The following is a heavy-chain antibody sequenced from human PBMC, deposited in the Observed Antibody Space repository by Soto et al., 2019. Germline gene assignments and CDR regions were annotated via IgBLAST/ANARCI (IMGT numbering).Heavy chain of an antibody. Sequence: RASVKVSCKASGYTFTGYYMHWVRQAPGQGLEWMGWINPNSGGTNYAQKFQGRVTMTRDTSISTAYMELSRLRSDDTAMYYCARSPFAGSDAFDIWGQGTMVTVSS. CDR2: INPNSGGT. CDR1: GYTFTGYY. J-gene: IGHJ3*02. D-gene: IGHD1-1*01. CDR3: ARSPFAGSDAFDI. V-gene: IGHV1-2*02.